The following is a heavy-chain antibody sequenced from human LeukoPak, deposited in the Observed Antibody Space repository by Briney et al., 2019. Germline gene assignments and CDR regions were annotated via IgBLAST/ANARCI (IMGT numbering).Heavy chain of an antibody. J-gene: IGHJ4*02. CDR2: ITNDGSST. V-gene: IGHV3-74*01. D-gene: IGHD3-3*01. CDR3: ARGGRSLDY. Sequence: GGSLRLSCAASGFTFSSYWMHWVRQVPGKGLVWVSRITNDGSSTAHADSVKGRLTISRDNAKNTLYLQMNSLRAEDTAVYYCARGGRSLDYWGQGNLVTVSS. CDR1: GFTFSSYW.